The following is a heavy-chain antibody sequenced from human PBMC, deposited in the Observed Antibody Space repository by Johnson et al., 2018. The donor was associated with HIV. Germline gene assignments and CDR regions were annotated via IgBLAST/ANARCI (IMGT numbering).Heavy chain of an antibody. CDR2: ISYDGSDK. CDR1: GFTFSSYG. J-gene: IGHJ3*02. D-gene: IGHD1-20*01. V-gene: IGHV3-30*18. CDR3: AKGGYNWKFDGFDI. Sequence: QVQPVESGGGVVQPGRSLRLSCAASGFTFSSYGMHWARQAPGKGLEWVATISYDGSDKYFADSVKGRFTIFRANSKNTLYLQLNSLRAEDTAVYYCAKGGYNWKFDGFDIWGQGTMVTVSS.